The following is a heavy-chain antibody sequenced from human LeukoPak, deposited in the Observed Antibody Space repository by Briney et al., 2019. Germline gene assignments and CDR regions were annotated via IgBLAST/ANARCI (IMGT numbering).Heavy chain of an antibody. D-gene: IGHD3-22*01. J-gene: IGHJ4*02. CDR3: AKVVAGIVVGGVFHY. CDR2: ISGSGGST. V-gene: IGHV3-23*01. CDR1: GFTFSSYE. Sequence: PGGSLRLSCAASGFTFSSYEMNWVRQAPGKGLEWVSTISGSGGSTYYADSVKGRFTISRDNSKNTLYLQMNSLRAEDTAVYYCAKVVAGIVVGGVFHYWGQGTLVTVSS.